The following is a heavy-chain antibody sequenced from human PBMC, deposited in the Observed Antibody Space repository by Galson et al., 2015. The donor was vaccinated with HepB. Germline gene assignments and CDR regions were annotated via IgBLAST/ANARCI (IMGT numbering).Heavy chain of an antibody. CDR1: GFTFTSYA. Sequence: SMRLSCAASGFTFTSYAMSWVRQAPGKGLEWVSTISGSGGSTYYADSVKGRFTISRDNAKNTLYLQMNSLRAVDTALYYCAKSGGGPRYYLDYWGQGTLVIVSS. V-gene: IGHV3-23*01. CDR2: ISGSGGST. CDR3: AKSGGGPRYYLDY. D-gene: IGHD2-15*01. J-gene: IGHJ4*02.